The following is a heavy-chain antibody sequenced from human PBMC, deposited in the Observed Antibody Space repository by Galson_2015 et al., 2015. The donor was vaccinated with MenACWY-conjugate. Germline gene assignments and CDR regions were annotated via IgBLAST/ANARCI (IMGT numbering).Heavy chain of an antibody. CDR2: INSDGRST. Sequence: SLRLSCAASGFTFSTYWMHWVRQAPGKGLVWVSRINSDGRSTSYADSVKGRFTISRDNAKNTLYLQMNSLRAEDTAVYYCARLSGNYRTSSHFDSRGQGTLVTVPS. J-gene: IGHJ4*02. D-gene: IGHD1-26*01. CDR1: GFTFSTYW. V-gene: IGHV3-74*01. CDR3: ARLSGNYRTSSHFDS.